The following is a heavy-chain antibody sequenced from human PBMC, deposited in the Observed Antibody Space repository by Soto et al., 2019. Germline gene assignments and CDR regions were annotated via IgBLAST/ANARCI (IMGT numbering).Heavy chain of an antibody. Sequence: GESLKISCKGSGYSFTSYWIGWVRQMPGKGLEWMGIIYPGDSDTRYSPSFQGQVTISADKSISTAYLQWSSLKASDTAMYYCARRDIQYQLLYSSYYFDYWGQGTLVTVSS. CDR1: GYSFTSYW. J-gene: IGHJ4*02. CDR3: ARRDIQYQLLYSSYYFDY. CDR2: IYPGDSDT. D-gene: IGHD2-2*02. V-gene: IGHV5-51*01.